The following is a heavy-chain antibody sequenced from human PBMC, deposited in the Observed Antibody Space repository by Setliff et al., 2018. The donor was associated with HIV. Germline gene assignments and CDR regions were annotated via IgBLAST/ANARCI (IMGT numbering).Heavy chain of an antibody. CDR2: IYPGDSDT. J-gene: IGHJ3*02. Sequence: PGESLKISCKGSGYTFTSYWIGWVRQMPGKGLEWMGIIYPGDSDTRYSPSFQGRFTISRDNAKNSLYLQMNSLRAEDMALYYCVRDKWLVPDTFDIWGQGTMVTVSS. D-gene: IGHD6-19*01. CDR1: GYTFTSYW. V-gene: IGHV5-51*01. CDR3: VRDKWLVPDTFDI.